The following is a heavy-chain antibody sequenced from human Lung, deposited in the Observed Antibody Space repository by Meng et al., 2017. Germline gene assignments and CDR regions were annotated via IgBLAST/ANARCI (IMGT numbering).Heavy chain of an antibody. Sequence: QVPLQQSGPGLVKPSQTLPLTCAISRDSVSSNSAAWNSIRQSPSRGLEWLGRTYYRSKWYNGYAVSVRSRITINPDTSKNQFSLQLNSVTPEDTAVYYCARSQQWLDSWGQGTLVTVSS. CDR3: ARSQQWLDS. V-gene: IGHV6-1*01. J-gene: IGHJ4*02. CDR2: TYYRSKWYN. D-gene: IGHD6-19*01. CDR1: RDSVSSNSAA.